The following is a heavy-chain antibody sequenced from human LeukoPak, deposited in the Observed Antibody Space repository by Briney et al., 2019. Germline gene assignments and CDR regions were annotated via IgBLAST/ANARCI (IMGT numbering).Heavy chain of an antibody. CDR3: AKDLGSEAAADNVGVAFDI. CDR1: GGTFSSYA. V-gene: IGHV1-69*05. Sequence: SVKVSCKASGGTFSSYAISWVRQAPGQGLEWMGGTIPIFGTANYAQKFQGRVTITTDESTSTAYMELSRLISEDTAVYYCAKDLGSEAAADNVGVAFDIWGQGTMVTVSS. D-gene: IGHD6-13*01. CDR2: TIPIFGTA. J-gene: IGHJ3*02.